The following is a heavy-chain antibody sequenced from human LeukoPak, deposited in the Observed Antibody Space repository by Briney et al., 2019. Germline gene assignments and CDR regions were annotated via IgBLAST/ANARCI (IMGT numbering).Heavy chain of an antibody. J-gene: IGHJ4*02. CDR3: ARDFLVLAAAGTGGDY. CDR2: INTNTGNP. D-gene: IGHD6-13*01. Sequence: GASVKVSCKASGYTFTGYYMHWVRQAPGQGLEWMGWINTNTGNPTYAQGFTGRFVFSLDTSVSTAYLQISSLKAEDTAVYYCARDFLVLAAAGTGGDYWGQGTLVTVSS. V-gene: IGHV7-4-1*02. CDR1: GYTFTGYY.